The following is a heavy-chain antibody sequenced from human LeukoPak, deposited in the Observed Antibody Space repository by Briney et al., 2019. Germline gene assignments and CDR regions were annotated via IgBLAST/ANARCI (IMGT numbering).Heavy chain of an antibody. CDR2: IYYSGST. CDR1: GGSISSYY. J-gene: IGHJ4*02. CDR3: ARADYGDYLGGYND. Sequence: SETLSLACTVSGGSISSYYWSWVRQPPGKGLEWIGYIYYSGSTNYNPSLKSRVTISVDTSKNQFSLKPSSVTAADTAVYYCARADYGDYLGGYNDWGQGTLVTVSS. D-gene: IGHD4-17*01. V-gene: IGHV4-59*01.